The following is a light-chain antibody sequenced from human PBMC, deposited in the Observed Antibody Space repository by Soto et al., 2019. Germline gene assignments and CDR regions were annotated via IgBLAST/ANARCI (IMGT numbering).Light chain of an antibody. V-gene: IGKV3-11*01. CDR1: QSVSSY. Sequence: SAATLSLKPGERATLSCRSSQSVSSYLAWYQQKHGQAPRLLIYDASNRATGIPARFSGSGSGTVFTLTISSLVPQDFAVYYCQQRSNCAPWTFGQGTKVDIK. CDR2: DAS. J-gene: IGKJ1*01. CDR3: QQRSNCAPWT.